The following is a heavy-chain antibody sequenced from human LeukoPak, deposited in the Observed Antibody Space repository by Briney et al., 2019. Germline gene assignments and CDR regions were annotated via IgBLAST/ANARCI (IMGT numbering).Heavy chain of an antibody. Sequence: GRSLRLSCAASGFTFSSYAMHWVRQAPGKGLEWVSSISGSSSYIYYADSVKGRFTISRHNAKNSLYLQMNSLRAEDTAVYYCVGGDYWGQGTLVTVSS. CDR3: VGGDY. V-gene: IGHV3-21*01. CDR2: ISGSSSYI. CDR1: GFTFSSYA. J-gene: IGHJ4*02.